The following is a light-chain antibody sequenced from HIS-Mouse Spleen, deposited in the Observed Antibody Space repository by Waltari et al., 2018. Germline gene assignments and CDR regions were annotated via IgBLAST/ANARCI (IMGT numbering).Light chain of an antibody. CDR3: NSRDSSGNHVV. V-gene: IGLV3-19*01. J-gene: IGLJ2*01. CDR1: SLRSYY. CDR2: GKN. Sequence: SSELTQDPAVSVALGQTVRITCQGDSLRSYYASWYQQKPGQAPVLVIYGKNNRPSGIPDRFPGSSSRNTASLTITGAQAEDEADYYCNSRDSSGNHVVFGGGTKLTVL.